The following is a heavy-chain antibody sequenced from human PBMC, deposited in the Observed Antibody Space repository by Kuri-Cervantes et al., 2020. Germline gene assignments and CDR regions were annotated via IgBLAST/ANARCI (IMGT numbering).Heavy chain of an antibody. CDR3: ARAAFDTSGYFYAY. CDR2: IVHSGGNT. V-gene: IGHV3-23*01. Sequence: GGSPRLSCAAYGFTFSSYAMSWVRQAPGKGLEWLSAIVHSGGNTYYADSVKGRFTISRDNSKNTLYLQMNSLRAEDTAVYYCARAAFDTSGYFYAYWGQGTLVTVSS. CDR1: GFTFSSYA. D-gene: IGHD3-22*01. J-gene: IGHJ4*02.